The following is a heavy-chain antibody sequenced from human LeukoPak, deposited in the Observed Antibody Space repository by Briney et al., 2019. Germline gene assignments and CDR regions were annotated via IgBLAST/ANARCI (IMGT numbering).Heavy chain of an antibody. V-gene: IGHV3-23*01. CDR3: AKVPAGPYYFGY. CDR1: GFTFSSYA. CDR2: ISGSGGST. Sequence: GGSLRLSCAAPGFTFSSYAMSWVRQAPGKGLEWVSAISGSGGSTYYADSVKGRFTISRDNSKNTLYLQMNSLRAEDTAVYYCAKVPAGPYYFGYWGQGTLVTVSS. D-gene: IGHD6-13*01. J-gene: IGHJ4*02.